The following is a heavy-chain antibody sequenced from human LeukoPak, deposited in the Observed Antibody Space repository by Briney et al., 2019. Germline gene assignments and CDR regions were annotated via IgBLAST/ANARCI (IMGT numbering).Heavy chain of an antibody. V-gene: IGHV3-48*01. CDR3: AKVFRYYDILTGYYYYYYMDV. CDR1: GFTFDNYI. Sequence: GGSLRLSCAASGFTFDNYIMNWVRQAPGKGLEWVSYISSSSSTIYYADSVKGRFTISRDNSKNTLYLQMNSLRAEDTAVYYCAKVFRYYDILTGYYYYYYMDVWGKGTTVTVSS. J-gene: IGHJ6*03. CDR2: ISSSSSTI. D-gene: IGHD3-9*01.